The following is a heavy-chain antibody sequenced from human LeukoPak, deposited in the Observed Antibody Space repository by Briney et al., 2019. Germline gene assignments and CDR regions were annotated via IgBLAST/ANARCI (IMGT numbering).Heavy chain of an antibody. D-gene: IGHD4-23*01. CDR2: IHYSGNT. CDR3: ARENNDYGGKKSFDY. CDR1: GGSSRSGDYF. J-gene: IGHJ4*02. V-gene: IGHV4-30-4*01. Sequence: SETLSLTCAVSGGSSRSGDYFWSWIRQPPGKGLEWIGHIHYSGNTYYNPSLKSRVSISVDTSKNQFSLKLSSVTAADTAVYYCARENNDYGGKKSFDYWGQGTLVTVSS.